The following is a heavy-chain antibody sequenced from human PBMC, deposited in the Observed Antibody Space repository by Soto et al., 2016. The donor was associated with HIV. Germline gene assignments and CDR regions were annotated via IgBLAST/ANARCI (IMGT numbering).Heavy chain of an antibody. CDR2: SIILEAP. J-gene: IGHJ3*02. Sequence: QIQLQESGPGLVKPSGTLSLTCAVSGGSITDSHWWTWVRQPPGKGWSGLAKSIILEAPTTSPSLKSRVTTSVDQSKNQFSLNLRSLTAADTAVYYCARRNYDVLTGYYDAFDIWGQGTLVTVSS. V-gene: IGHV4-4*02. CDR1: GGSITDSHW. CDR3: ARRNYDVLTGYYDAFDI. D-gene: IGHD3-9*01.